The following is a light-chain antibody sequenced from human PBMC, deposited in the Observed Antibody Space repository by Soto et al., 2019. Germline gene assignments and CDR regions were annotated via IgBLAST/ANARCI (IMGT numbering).Light chain of an antibody. CDR1: QSISHW. V-gene: IGKV1-5*01. J-gene: IGKJ1*01. CDR3: QQYNTYS. Sequence: DIQMTQSPSTLPASVGDRVTITCRASQSISHWLACYQQKPGTAPKVLIYHASNLQSRVPSRFSGSVSGTEFTLNISSLQPDDLPTYYCQQYNTYSFGQGTKVEIK. CDR2: HAS.